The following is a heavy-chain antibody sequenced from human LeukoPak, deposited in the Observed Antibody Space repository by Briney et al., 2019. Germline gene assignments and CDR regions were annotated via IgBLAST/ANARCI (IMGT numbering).Heavy chain of an antibody. J-gene: IGHJ4*02. CDR1: GFTFDDYA. Sequence: TGGSLRLSCAASGFTFDDYAMHWVRQPPGKGLEWVSGISWSSGNIVYADSVKGRFTISRDNAKKSLYLQMNSLRAEDTALYYCAKEYDGSYYKGGYFDYWGQGILVTVSS. CDR2: ISWSSGNI. D-gene: IGHD3-10*01. V-gene: IGHV3-9*01. CDR3: AKEYDGSYYKGGYFDY.